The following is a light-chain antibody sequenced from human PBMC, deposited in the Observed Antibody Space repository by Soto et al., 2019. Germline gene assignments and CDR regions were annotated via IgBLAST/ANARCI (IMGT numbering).Light chain of an antibody. CDR3: QHYDTSPPLT. J-gene: IGKJ4*01. CDR2: AAS. V-gene: IGKV3-20*01. CDR1: QSVRSNF. Sequence: EMVLTQSPGTLSLSPGDRATLSCRASQSVRSNFLAWYQQKPGQAPRLLIYAASSRATGIPDRFSGSGSGTDFPLTISRLEPEDFAVYYCQHYDTSPPLTFGGGTRVDIK.